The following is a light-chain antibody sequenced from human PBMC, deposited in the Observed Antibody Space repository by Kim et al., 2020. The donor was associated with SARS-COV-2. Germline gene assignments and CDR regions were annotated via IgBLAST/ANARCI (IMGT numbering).Light chain of an antibody. J-gene: IGKJ1*01. Sequence: ASVGDRVTITCRASQDISNYLAWFQLKPGKAPKLLIYAASALQPGVPSRFSGSGSGTDFTLTVTSLQPEDVATCYCQKCDSAPWTFGQGTKVDIK. V-gene: IGKV1-27*01. CDR2: AAS. CDR1: QDISNY. CDR3: QKCDSAPWT.